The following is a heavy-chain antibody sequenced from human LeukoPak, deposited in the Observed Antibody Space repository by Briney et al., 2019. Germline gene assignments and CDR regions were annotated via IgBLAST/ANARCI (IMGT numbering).Heavy chain of an antibody. J-gene: IGHJ3*02. D-gene: IGHD3-22*01. CDR1: GFTVSSNY. V-gene: IGHV3-53*01. CDR2: IYSGGST. Sequence: GGSLRLSCAASGFTVSSNYMSWVRQAPGKGLEWVSVIYSGGSTYYADSVKGRFTISRDNSKNTLYPQMNSLRAEDTAVYYCASGSGYYHDAFDIWGQGTMVTVSS. CDR3: ASGSGYYHDAFDI.